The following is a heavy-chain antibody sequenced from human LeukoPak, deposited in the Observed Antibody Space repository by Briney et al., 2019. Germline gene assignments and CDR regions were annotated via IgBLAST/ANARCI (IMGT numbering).Heavy chain of an antibody. CDR2: ITGSGPYI. CDR3: VRDVGAVRGEVYFDY. CDR1: GFTFSSYA. V-gene: IGHV3-21*06. J-gene: IGHJ4*02. D-gene: IGHD3-16*01. Sequence: GGSLRLSCAASGFTFSSYAMHWVRLSPGKGLEWVSSITGSGPYILYADSVKRRFTISRDNTKNLLYLEMSSLRAEDTAMYYCVRDVGAVRGEVYFDYWGQGTLVTVSS.